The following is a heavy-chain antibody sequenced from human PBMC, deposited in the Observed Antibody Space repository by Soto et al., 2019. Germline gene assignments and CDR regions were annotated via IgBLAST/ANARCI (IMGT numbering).Heavy chain of an antibody. V-gene: IGHV3-21*06. J-gene: IGHJ4*02. D-gene: IGHD1-1*01. CDR2: LGVSDDR. CDR3: ARLTGITEIAPLEEDN. CDR1: GFTLSLYT. Sequence: EGQLLESGGGLVKAGGSLRLSCAASGFTLSLYTINWVRQAPGKGLEWVSSLGVSDDRFYADSVKGRFTISRDNAKNTLYLEMHGLRGEDTAVYYCARLTGITEIAPLEEDNWGRGTLVTVSS.